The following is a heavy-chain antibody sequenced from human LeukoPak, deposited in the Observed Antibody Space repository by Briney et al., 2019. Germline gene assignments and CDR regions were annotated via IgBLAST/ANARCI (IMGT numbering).Heavy chain of an antibody. V-gene: IGHV4-38-2*01. CDR2: IYHSGST. CDR1: GYSISSGYY. Sequence: PSETLSLTCAVSGYSISSGYYWGWIRQPPGKELEWIGSIYHSGSTYYNPSLKSRVTISVDTSKNQFSPKLSYVTAADTPVYYCASQTTRFLLWGQGTLVTVSS. D-gene: IGHD3-3*01. CDR3: ASQTTRFLL. J-gene: IGHJ4*02.